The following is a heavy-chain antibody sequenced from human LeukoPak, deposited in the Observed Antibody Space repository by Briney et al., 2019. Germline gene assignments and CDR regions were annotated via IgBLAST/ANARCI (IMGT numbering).Heavy chain of an antibody. CDR3: ARDYWWNYDY. D-gene: IGHD1-7*01. Sequence: PGRSLRLSCAASGFTFSDYAMHWVRQAPGKGLEWVAVISKDGSDKYYPGSARGRFTISRGNSKNTIYLQMDSLRAEDTAIYYCARDYWWNYDYWGQGTLVTVSS. CDR2: ISKDGSDK. CDR1: GFTFSDYA. V-gene: IGHV3-30-3*01. J-gene: IGHJ4*02.